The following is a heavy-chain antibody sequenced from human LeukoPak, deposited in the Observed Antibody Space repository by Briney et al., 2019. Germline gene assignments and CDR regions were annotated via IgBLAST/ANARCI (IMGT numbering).Heavy chain of an antibody. CDR3: ARGGRPHWNSRRMGY. CDR1: GYTFTSYD. V-gene: IGHV1-8*01. J-gene: IGHJ4*02. Sequence: EASVKVSFKASGYTFTSYDINWVRQATGQGLEWMGWMNPNSGNTGYAQKFQGRVTMTRNTSISTAYMELSSLRSEDTAVYYCARGGRPHWNSRRMGYWGQGTLVTVSS. D-gene: IGHD1-7*01. CDR2: MNPNSGNT.